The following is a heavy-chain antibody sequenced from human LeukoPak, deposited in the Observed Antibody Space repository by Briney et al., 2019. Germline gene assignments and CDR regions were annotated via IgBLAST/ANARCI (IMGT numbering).Heavy chain of an antibody. CDR1: GGSFSGYY. CDR3: ARLPAAMPRRDNWFDP. CDR2: IYYSGST. V-gene: IGHV4-34*01. J-gene: IGHJ5*02. D-gene: IGHD2-2*01. Sequence: SETLSLTCAVYGGSFSGYYWSWIRQPPGKGLEWIGSIYYSGSTYYNPSLKSRVTISVDTSKNQFSLKLSSVTAADTAVYYCARLPAAMPRRDNWFDPWGQGTLVTVSS.